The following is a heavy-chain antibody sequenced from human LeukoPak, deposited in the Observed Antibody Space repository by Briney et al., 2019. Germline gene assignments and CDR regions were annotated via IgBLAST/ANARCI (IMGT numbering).Heavy chain of an antibody. D-gene: IGHD6-19*01. CDR2: ISGSGGSP. J-gene: IGHJ4*02. CDR1: GFTFSSYA. CDR3: AKERSGWYYDY. Sequence: PGGSLRLSCAASGFTFSSYAMSWVRQAPGKGLEWVSAISGSGGSPHYADPVKGRFTISRDNAKNMVFLEMNSLRAEDTAVYYCAKERSGWYYDYWGQGTLVTVSS. V-gene: IGHV3-23*01.